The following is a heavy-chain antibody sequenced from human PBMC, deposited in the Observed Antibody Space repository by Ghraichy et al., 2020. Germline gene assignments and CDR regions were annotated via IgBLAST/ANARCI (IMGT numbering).Heavy chain of an antibody. J-gene: IGHJ4*02. Sequence: GGSLRLSCTASGFTFGDYAMSWFRQAPGKGLEWVGFIRSKAYGGTTEYAASVKGRFTISRDDSKSIAYLQMNSLKTEDTAVYYCTREDMVRGVITYYWGQGTLVTVSS. CDR2: IRSKAYGGTT. V-gene: IGHV3-49*03. D-gene: IGHD3-10*01. CDR1: GFTFGDYA. CDR3: TREDMVRGVITYY.